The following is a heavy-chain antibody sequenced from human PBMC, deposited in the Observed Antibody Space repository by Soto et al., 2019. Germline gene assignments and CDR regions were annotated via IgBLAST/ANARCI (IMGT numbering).Heavy chain of an antibody. V-gene: IGHV1-3*01. D-gene: IGHD5-18*01. Sequence: QVQLVQSGAEVKKPGASVKVSCMASGYTFTTYAMHWVLQAPGQRLEWMGWINDGNGNTKYSQKFQGRVTITRDTSASSAYMELISLRSEDWSVHFCARLVFYNYGLFYYWGQGTLVTVSS. J-gene: IGHJ4*02. CDR1: GYTFTTYA. CDR2: INDGNGNT. CDR3: ARLVFYNYGLFYY.